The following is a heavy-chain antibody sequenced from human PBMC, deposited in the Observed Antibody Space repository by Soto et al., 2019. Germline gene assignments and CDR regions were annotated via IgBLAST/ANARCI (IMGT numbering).Heavy chain of an antibody. CDR1: GFNLSSSA. CDR3: TRDRCSGTSCYFRY. CDR2: ISHDGSKK. Sequence: GGSLRLSCAASGFNLSSSAMNWVRQAPGKGLERLSVISHDGSKKYYADSVKGRFTISRDDSKNTLYLQMHSLRADDTAVYYCTRDRCSGTSCYFRYWGQGTLVTVSS. J-gene: IGHJ4*02. V-gene: IGHV3-30-3*01. D-gene: IGHD2-2*01.